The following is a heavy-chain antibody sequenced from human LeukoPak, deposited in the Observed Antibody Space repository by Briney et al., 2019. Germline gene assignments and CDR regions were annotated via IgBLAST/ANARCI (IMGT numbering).Heavy chain of an antibody. CDR3: AKAPATGEGYYFYYMDV. V-gene: IGHV3-23*01. D-gene: IGHD7-27*01. Sequence: PGGSLRLSCAASGFASGFTFSDYAVSWVRQAPGKGPEWVASVNGRGATTYYADSVRGRFTISRDNSKNTLYLQMISLGADDTAVYLCAKAPATGEGYYFYYMDVWGKGTTVTVSS. J-gene: IGHJ6*03. CDR2: VNGRGATT. CDR1: GFTFSDYA.